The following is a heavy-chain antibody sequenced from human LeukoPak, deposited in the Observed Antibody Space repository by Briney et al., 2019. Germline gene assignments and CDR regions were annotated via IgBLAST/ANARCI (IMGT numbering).Heavy chain of an antibody. Sequence: GASVKVSCKASGFTFTSSAMQWVRQARGQRLEWIGWIVVGSGNTNYAQKFQERVTITRDMSTSTAYMELSSLRSEDTAVYYCAAFYWSGYYTLFGYWSQGTLVTVSS. CDR2: IVVGSGNT. V-gene: IGHV1-58*02. CDR3: AAFYWSGYYTLFGY. D-gene: IGHD3-3*01. CDR1: GFTFTSSA. J-gene: IGHJ4*02.